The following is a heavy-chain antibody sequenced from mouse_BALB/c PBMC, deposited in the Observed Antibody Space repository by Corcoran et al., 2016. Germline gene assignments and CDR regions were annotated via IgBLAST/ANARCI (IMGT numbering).Heavy chain of an antibody. CDR3: ARWETGTCDY. Sequence: QIQLVQSGPELKKPGETVKISCKASGYTFTNYGMNWVKQATGKGLKWMGWINTYTGEPTYADDFKGRFAFSLATSASTAYLQINNLKNEDMATYFCARWETGTCDYWGQGTTLTVSS. CDR1: GYTFTNYG. J-gene: IGHJ2*01. D-gene: IGHD4-1*01. CDR2: INTYTGEP. V-gene: IGHV9-1*02.